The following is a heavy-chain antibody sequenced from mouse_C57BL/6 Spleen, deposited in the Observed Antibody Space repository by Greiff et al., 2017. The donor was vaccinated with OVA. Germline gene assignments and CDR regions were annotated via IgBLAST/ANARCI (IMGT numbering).Heavy chain of an antibody. CDR2: LDPSDSYT. D-gene: IGHD2-4*01. V-gene: IGHV1-69*01. CDR1: GYTFTSYW. J-gene: IGHJ4*01. Sequence: QVQLQQSGAELVMPGASVKLSCKASGYTFTSYWMHWVKQRPGQGLEWIGELDPSDSYTNYNQKFKGKSTLTVDKSSSTAYMQLSSLTSEDSAVYYCARGLRRGYYAMDYWGQGTSVTVSS. CDR3: ARGLRRGYYAMDY.